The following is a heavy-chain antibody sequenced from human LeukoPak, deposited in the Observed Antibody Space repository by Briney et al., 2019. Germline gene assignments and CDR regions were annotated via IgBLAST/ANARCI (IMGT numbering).Heavy chain of an antibody. V-gene: IGHV4-59*01. J-gene: IGHJ6*02. CDR3: AKILTGTGHTMDV. CDR1: GGSISTYY. D-gene: IGHD1-20*01. CDR2: IYHSGST. Sequence: SETLSLTCTVSGGSISTYYWNWIRQPPGKGLEWIGYIYHSGSTNYNPSLQSRVTISVDKSKNQFSLKLTSVTAADTAVYYCAKILTGTGHTMDVWGQGTTVTVSS.